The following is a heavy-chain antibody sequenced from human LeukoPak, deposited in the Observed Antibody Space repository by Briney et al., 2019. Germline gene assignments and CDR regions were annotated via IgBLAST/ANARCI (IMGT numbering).Heavy chain of an antibody. Sequence: SETLSLTCAVYGGSFSGYYWSWIRQPPGNGLEWIGEINHSGSTNYNPSLKSRVTISVDTSKNQFSLKLSSVTAADTAVYYCARGKTFFYFDYWGQGTLVTVSS. CDR2: INHSGST. CDR1: GGSFSGYY. V-gene: IGHV4-34*01. CDR3: ARGKTFFYFDY. J-gene: IGHJ4*02.